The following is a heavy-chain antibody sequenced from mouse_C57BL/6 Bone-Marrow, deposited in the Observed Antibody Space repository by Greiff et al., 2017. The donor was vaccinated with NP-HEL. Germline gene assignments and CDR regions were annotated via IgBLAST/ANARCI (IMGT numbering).Heavy chain of an antibody. CDR3: ARLGDWGYAMDY. J-gene: IGHJ4*01. Sequence: EVKLQESGGGLVQPGESLKLSCESNEYEFPSHDMSWVRKTPEKRLELVAAINSDGGSTYYPDTMERRFIISRDNTKKTLYLQMSSLRSEDTALYYCARLGDWGYAMDYWGQGTSVTVSS. V-gene: IGHV5-2*01. D-gene: IGHD4-1*01. CDR1: EYEFPSHD. CDR2: INSDGGST.